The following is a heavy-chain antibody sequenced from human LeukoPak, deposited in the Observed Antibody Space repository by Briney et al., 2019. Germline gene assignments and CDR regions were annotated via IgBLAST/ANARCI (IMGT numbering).Heavy chain of an antibody. J-gene: IGHJ4*02. Sequence: ASVKVSCKASGGTFSSYAISWVRQAPGQGLEWMGWINPNSGGTNYAQKFQGRVTMTRDTSISTAYMELSRLRSDDTAVYYCARDAQRGYDFWSGYLRYFDYWGQGTLVTVSS. CDR2: INPNSGGT. CDR1: GGTFSSYA. V-gene: IGHV1-2*02. D-gene: IGHD3-3*01. CDR3: ARDAQRGYDFWSGYLRYFDY.